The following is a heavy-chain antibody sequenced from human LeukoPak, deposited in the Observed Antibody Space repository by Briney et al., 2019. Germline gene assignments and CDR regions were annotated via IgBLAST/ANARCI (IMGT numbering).Heavy chain of an antibody. CDR3: ARVTYYDSSGYPEYFHH. V-gene: IGHV1-69*04. CDR2: IIPILGIP. CDR1: GGTFSSYA. Sequence: SVKVSCEASGGTFSSYAISWVRQAPGQGLEWMGRIIPILGIPNYAQKFQGRVTIIADKSTSTAYMELSSLRSEDTAMYYCARVTYYDSSGYPEYFHHWGQGTLVTVSS. J-gene: IGHJ1*01. D-gene: IGHD3-22*01.